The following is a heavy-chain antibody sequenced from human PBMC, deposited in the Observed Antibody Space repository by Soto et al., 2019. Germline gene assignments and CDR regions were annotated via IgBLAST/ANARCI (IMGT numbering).Heavy chain of an antibody. D-gene: IGHD2-15*01. CDR1: GGSISTSNW. CDR2: IYHSGSI. V-gene: IGHV4-4*02. Sequence: PSETLSLTCTVSGGSISTSNWWSWVRRPPGKGLEWIGEIYHSGSINYNPSLKSRVTISVDKAKNQFSLKLSSVTAADTAVYYCARGARSGGSSYNWFDPWGQGTLVTVSS. J-gene: IGHJ5*02. CDR3: ARGARSGGSSYNWFDP.